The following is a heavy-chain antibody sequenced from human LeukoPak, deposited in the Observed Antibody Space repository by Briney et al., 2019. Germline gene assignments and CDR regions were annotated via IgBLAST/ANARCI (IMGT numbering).Heavy chain of an antibody. CDR3: ARGGEYYYDSSGYHYFDY. CDR1: GFTFSSYA. J-gene: IGHJ4*02. V-gene: IGHV3-30-3*01. D-gene: IGHD3-22*01. Sequence: PGRSLRLSCAASGFTFSSYAMHWVRQAPGKGLEWVAVISYDGSNKYYADSVKGRFTISRDNSKNTLYLQMNSLRAEDTAVYYCARGGEYYYDSSGYHYFDYWGQGTLDTVSS. CDR2: ISYDGSNK.